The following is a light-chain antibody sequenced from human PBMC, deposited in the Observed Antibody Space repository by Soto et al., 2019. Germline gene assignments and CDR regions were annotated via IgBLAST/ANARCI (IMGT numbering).Light chain of an antibody. J-gene: IGKJ1*01. Sequence: EIVMTQSPATLSVSPGERATLSCRASQSVSSNLACYQQKPGQAPRLLIYGASTRATGIPARFSGSGSGTEFTLTISSLQSEDFAVYYCQQYNNWWTFGQGTKV. V-gene: IGKV3-15*01. CDR1: QSVSSN. CDR2: GAS. CDR3: QQYNNWWT.